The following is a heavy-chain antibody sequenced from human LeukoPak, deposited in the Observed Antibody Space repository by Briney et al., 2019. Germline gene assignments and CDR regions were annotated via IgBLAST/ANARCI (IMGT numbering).Heavy chain of an antibody. D-gene: IGHD6-13*01. J-gene: IGHJ4*02. CDR2: IYYSGST. CDR1: GGSISSSSYY. CDR3: ARVGQQNGGY. Sequence: SETLSLTCTVSGGSISSSSYYWGWIRQPPGKGLEWIGSIYYSGSTYYNPSLKSRVTISVDTSKNQFSLKLSSVTAADTAGYYCARVGQQNGGYWGQGTLVTVSS. V-gene: IGHV4-39*07.